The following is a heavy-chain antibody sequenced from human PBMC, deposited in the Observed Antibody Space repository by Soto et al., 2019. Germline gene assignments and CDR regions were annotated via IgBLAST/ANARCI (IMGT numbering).Heavy chain of an antibody. Sequence: ASVKVSCKASGYTFTTYGISWVRQAPGQGLEWLGWINTHNGNTNYAQNLQGRVIMTADTSTSTAYMELRSLRSDDTAIYYCTRDDCDAYYYSGMYAWGQGTTVPVS. CDR2: INTHNGNT. CDR3: TRDDCDAYYYSGMYA. J-gene: IGHJ6*02. V-gene: IGHV1-18*01. CDR1: GYTFTTYG. D-gene: IGHD3-16*01.